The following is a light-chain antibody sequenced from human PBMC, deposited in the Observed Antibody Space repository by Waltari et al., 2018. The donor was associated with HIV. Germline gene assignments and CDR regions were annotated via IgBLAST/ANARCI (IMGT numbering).Light chain of an antibody. CDR3: QQRSNWPPT. Sequence: EIVLTQSPATLSLSPGERATLSCRASQSVSSCFAWYQQQPGTAPRLLIYDASNRATGIPARFSGSCSGTDFSLTISSLEPEDFAVYYCQQRSNWPPTFGQGTKLEI. J-gene: IGKJ2*01. CDR2: DAS. CDR1: QSVSSC. V-gene: IGKV3-11*01.